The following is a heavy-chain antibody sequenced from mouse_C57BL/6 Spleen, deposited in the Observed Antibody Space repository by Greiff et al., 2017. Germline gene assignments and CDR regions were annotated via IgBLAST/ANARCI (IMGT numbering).Heavy chain of an antibody. CDR2: FDPEDGET. Sequence: VQLQQSGAELVKPGASVKLSCTASGFNIKDYYMHWVKQRTEQGLEWIGRFDPEDGETKYAPKFQGKATITADTSSPTAYRQLSSLTSEDTAVYYWGNIPDNYGSSYDAMDYWGQGTSGTVSS. J-gene: IGHJ4*01. CDR3: GNIPDNYGSSYDAMDY. CDR1: GFNIKDYY. V-gene: IGHV14-2*01. D-gene: IGHD1-1*01.